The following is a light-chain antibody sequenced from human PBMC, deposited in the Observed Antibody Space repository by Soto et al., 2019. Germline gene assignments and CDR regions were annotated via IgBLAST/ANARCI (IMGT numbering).Light chain of an antibody. CDR3: MQALQTQYT. CDR2: LGS. V-gene: IGKV2-28*01. J-gene: IGKJ2*01. Sequence: DIVMTQSPLSLPVTPGEPASISCRSSQSLLHSNGHKYLDWYLQKPGQSPQLLIYLGSNRASGVPDRFSGSGSDTDLTLKISRVEAEDVGVYYCMQALQTQYTFGQGTKLEIK. CDR1: QSLLHSNGHKY.